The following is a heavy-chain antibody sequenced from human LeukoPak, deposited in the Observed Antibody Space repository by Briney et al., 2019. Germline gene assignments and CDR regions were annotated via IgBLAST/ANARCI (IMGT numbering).Heavy chain of an antibody. CDR3: AREAGSLDI. V-gene: IGHV4-38-2*02. D-gene: IGHD6-25*01. J-gene: IGHJ3*02. Sequence: SETLSLTCTVSGYSISSGYYWGWIRQPPGKGLEWIGSIYHSGSTYYNPSLKSRVTISVDTSKNQFSLKLSSVTAADTAVYYCAREAGSLDIWGQGTMVTVSS. CDR1: GYSISSGYY. CDR2: IYHSGST.